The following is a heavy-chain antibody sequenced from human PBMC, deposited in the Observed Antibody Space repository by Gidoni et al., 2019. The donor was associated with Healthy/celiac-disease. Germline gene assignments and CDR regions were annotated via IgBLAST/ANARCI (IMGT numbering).Heavy chain of an antibody. CDR2: INHSGST. Sequence: QVQLQQWGAGLLKPSETLSLTCAVYGGSFSGYYWSWIRQPPGKGLEWIGEINHSGSTNYNPSLKSRVTISVDTSKNQFSLKLSSVTAADTAVYYCARNFITIFVWWFDPWGQGTLVTVSS. CDR3: ARNFITIFVWWFDP. V-gene: IGHV4-34*01. D-gene: IGHD3-3*01. J-gene: IGHJ5*02. CDR1: GGSFSGYY.